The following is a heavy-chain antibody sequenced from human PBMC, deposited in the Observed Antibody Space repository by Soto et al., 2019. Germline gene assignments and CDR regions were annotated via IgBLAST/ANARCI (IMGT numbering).Heavy chain of an antibody. V-gene: IGHV2-5*02. CDR3: AHTTYYYDSSGYWAIDY. CDR1: GFSLSTSGVG. J-gene: IGHJ4*02. Sequence: SGPTLVKPTQTLTLTCTFSGFSLSTSGVGVGWIRQPPGKALEWLALIYWDDDKRYSPSLKSRLTITKDTSKNQVVLTMTNMDPVDTATYYCAHTTYYYDSSGYWAIDYWGQGTLVTVSS. CDR2: IYWDDDK. D-gene: IGHD3-22*01.